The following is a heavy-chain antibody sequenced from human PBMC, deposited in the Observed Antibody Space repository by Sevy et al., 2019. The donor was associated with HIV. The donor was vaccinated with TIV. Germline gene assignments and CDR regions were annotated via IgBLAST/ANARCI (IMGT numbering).Heavy chain of an antibody. J-gene: IGHJ6*02. V-gene: IGHV3-49*04. Sequence: GSLRLSCTASGFTFGDYAMSWVRQAPGKGLEWVGFIRSKAYGGTTEYAASVKGRFTISRDDSKSIAYLQMNSLKTEDTAVYYCTRDSEATYYDFWSGYYRGMNYYYYGMDVWGQGTTVTVSS. D-gene: IGHD3-3*01. CDR1: GFTFGDYA. CDR3: TRDSEATYYDFWSGYYRGMNYYYYGMDV. CDR2: IRSKAYGGTT.